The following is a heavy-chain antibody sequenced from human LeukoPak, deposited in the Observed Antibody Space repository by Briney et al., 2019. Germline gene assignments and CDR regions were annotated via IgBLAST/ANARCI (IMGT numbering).Heavy chain of an antibody. D-gene: IGHD5-18*01. CDR1: GFTFSNYE. CDR2: ISSSGSTI. Sequence: GSLRLSCAASGFTFSNYEMNWVRQAPGKGLEWVSYISSSGSTIYYADSVKGRFTISRDNSKNTLYLQMNSLRAEDTAVYYCAKEAVDTAMAIDYWGQGTLVTVSS. V-gene: IGHV3-48*03. CDR3: AKEAVDTAMAIDY. J-gene: IGHJ4*02.